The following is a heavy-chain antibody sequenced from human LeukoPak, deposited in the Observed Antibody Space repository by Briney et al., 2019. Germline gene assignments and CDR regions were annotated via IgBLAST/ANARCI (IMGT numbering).Heavy chain of an antibody. Sequence: PGGSLRLSCVVSRFPFSIYEMNWVRQAPGKGLEWVSNIHSSGTVKYYSDSVKGRFSTSRDNAKSPLYLQMNSLRVEDTAVYYCALLTVASDFDYWGQGALVTVSS. V-gene: IGHV3-48*03. CDR3: ALLTVASDFDY. J-gene: IGHJ4*02. CDR1: RFPFSIYE. CDR2: IHSSGTVK. D-gene: IGHD5-12*01.